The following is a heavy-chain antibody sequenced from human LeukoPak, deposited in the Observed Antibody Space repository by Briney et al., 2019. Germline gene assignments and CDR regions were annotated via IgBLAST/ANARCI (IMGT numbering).Heavy chain of an antibody. D-gene: IGHD6-13*01. CDR1: GYTFTGYY. J-gene: IGHJ5*02. V-gene: IGHV1-3*03. CDR3: ARGSSWFAWFDP. CDR2: INAGNGNT. Sequence: ASVKVSCKASGYTFTGYYIHWVRQAPGQGLEWMGWINAGNGNTKYSQEFQGRVTITRDTSASTAYMELSSLRSEDMAVYYCARGSSWFAWFDPWGQGTLVTVSS.